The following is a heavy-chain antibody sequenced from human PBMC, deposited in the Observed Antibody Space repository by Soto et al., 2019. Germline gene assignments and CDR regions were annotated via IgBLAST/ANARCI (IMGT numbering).Heavy chain of an antibody. CDR3: AKGQLLGYYYYGMDV. D-gene: IGHD6-6*01. J-gene: IGHJ6*02. CDR2: IKQDGSEK. CDR1: GFTFSSYW. V-gene: IGHV3-7*03. Sequence: LRLSCAASGFTFSSYWMSWVRQAPGKGLERVANIKQDGSEKYYADSVKGRFTISRDNAKNSLYLQMNSLRAEDTAFYYCAKGQLLGYYYYGMDVWGQGTTVTVSS.